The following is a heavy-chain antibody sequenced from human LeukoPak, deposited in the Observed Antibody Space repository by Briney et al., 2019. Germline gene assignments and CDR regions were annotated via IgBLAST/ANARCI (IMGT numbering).Heavy chain of an antibody. D-gene: IGHD6-13*01. Sequence: ASVKVSCKASGYTFSGYYMHWVRQAPGQGLEWMGWINPNSGGTNYAQKFQGRVTMTRDTSISTAYMELSRLRSDDTAVYYCARGYPLSTTAAGTYFQHWGQGALVTVSS. J-gene: IGHJ1*01. CDR2: INPNSGGT. V-gene: IGHV1-2*02. CDR3: ARGYPLSTTAAGTYFQH. CDR1: GYTFSGYY.